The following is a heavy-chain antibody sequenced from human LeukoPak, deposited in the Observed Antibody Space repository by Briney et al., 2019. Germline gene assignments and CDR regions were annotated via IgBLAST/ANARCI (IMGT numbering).Heavy chain of an antibody. CDR2: IYHSGST. CDR1: GGSISSGGYS. Sequence: PSETLSLTCAVSGGSISSGGYSWSWIRQPPGKGLEWIGYIYHSGSTYYNPSLKSRVTISVDTSKNQFSLKLSSVTAADTAVYYCARYGSGSRLGIFDYWGQGTLVTVSS. D-gene: IGHD3-10*01. V-gene: IGHV4-30-2*01. J-gene: IGHJ4*02. CDR3: ARYGSGSRLGIFDY.